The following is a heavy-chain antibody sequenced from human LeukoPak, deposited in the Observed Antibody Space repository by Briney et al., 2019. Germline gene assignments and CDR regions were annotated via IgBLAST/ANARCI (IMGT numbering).Heavy chain of an antibody. Sequence: SETLSLTCTVSGGSISTSIYYWGWIRQPPGKGLEWIGNIHYSGSTNYNPSLKSRVTISVDTSKNQFSLKLSSVTAADTAVYYCARDRSRYSYGNYDYWGQGTLVTVSS. CDR2: IHYSGST. CDR1: GGSISTSIYY. D-gene: IGHD5-18*01. J-gene: IGHJ4*02. V-gene: IGHV4-39*07. CDR3: ARDRSRYSYGNYDY.